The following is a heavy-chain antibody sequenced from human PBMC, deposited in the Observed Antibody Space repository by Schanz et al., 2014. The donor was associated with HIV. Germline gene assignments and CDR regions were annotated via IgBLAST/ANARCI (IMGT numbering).Heavy chain of an antibody. CDR3: ARGDRDDFWSGAAI. CDR1: GYTFTSYG. Sequence: QVQLVQSGAEVKKPGASVKVSCKASGYTFTSYGISWVRQAPGQGLEWMGWISAYNGNTNYAPKFQGRVTMTRDTSTSTVYMHLSSLRSDDTAVYYCARGDRDDFWSGAAIWGQGTLVTVSS. D-gene: IGHD3-3*01. J-gene: IGHJ4*02. CDR2: ISAYNGNT. V-gene: IGHV1-18*01.